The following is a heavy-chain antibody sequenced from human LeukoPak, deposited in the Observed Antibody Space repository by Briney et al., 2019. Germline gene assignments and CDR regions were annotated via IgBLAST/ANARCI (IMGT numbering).Heavy chain of an antibody. CDR1: GFTFSSYG. Sequence: GGSLRLSCAASGFTFSSYGMHWVRQAPGKGLEWVAFIRYDGSNKYYADSVKGRFTISRDNSKNTLYLQMNSLRAEDTAVYYCAIPYDSSGYHYGDAFDIWGQGTMVTVSS. V-gene: IGHV3-30*02. CDR2: IRYDGSNK. CDR3: AIPYDSSGYHYGDAFDI. J-gene: IGHJ3*02. D-gene: IGHD3-22*01.